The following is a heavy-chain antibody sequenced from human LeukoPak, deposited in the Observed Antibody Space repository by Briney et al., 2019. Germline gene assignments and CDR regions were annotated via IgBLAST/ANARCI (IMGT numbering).Heavy chain of an antibody. Sequence: PGGFLRLSCAASGFTFDDYTMHWVRQAPGKGLEWVSGINWNSVTIAYADSVKGRFTISRDNAKNSLYLQINSLRAEDTALYYCAKERRTVTTQGTFDYWGQGTLVTVSS. CDR3: AKERRTVTTQGTFDY. V-gene: IGHV3-9*01. J-gene: IGHJ4*02. D-gene: IGHD1/OR15-1a*01. CDR2: INWNSVTI. CDR1: GFTFDDYT.